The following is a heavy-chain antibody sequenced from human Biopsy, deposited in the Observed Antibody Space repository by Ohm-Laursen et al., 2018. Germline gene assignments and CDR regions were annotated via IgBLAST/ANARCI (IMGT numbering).Heavy chain of an antibody. CDR2: NIPILGTG. V-gene: IGHV1-69*06. J-gene: IGHJ1*01. CDR1: GGTFSNYG. D-gene: IGHD3-9*01. Sequence: ASVKVSCKAPGGTFSNYGVNWVRQAPGQGLEWLGGNIPILGTGNYAQKFQDRGTVAADTSTSTATMELRSLRSDDTAVYYCATKLTGYFHHWGQGTLVIVSS. CDR3: ATKLTGYFHH.